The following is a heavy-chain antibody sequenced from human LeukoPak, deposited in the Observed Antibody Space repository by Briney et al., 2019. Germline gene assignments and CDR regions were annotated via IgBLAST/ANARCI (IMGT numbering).Heavy chain of an antibody. V-gene: IGHV3-23*01. CDR3: AKDESHSMATLDY. CDR1: GFTFSSYG. D-gene: IGHD2/OR15-2a*01. CDR2: ISGSGGST. J-gene: IGHJ4*02. Sequence: PGGTLRLSCAASGFTFSSYGMSWVRQAPGKGLEWVSAISGSGGSTYYADSVKGRFTISRDNSKNTPYLQMNSLRAEDTAVYYCAKDESHSMATLDYWGQGTLVTVSS.